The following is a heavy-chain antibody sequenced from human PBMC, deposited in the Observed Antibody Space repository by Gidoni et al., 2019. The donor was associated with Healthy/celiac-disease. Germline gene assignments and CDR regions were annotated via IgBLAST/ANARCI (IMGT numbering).Heavy chain of an antibody. J-gene: IGHJ5*02. CDR3: AREGSSWYGEGWFDP. V-gene: IGHV1-46*03. Sequence: QVQLVQSGAKVKKPGASVKVSCKPSGYTFTSYYMHWVRQAPGQGLEWMGIINPSGGSTSYAQKFQGRVTMTRDTSTSTVYMELSSLRSEDTAVYYCAREGSSWYGEGWFDPWGQGTLVTVSS. CDR1: GYTFTSYY. CDR2: INPSGGST. D-gene: IGHD6-13*01.